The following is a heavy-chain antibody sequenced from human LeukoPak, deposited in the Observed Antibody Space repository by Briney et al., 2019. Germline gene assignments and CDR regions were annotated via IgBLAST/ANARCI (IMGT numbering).Heavy chain of an antibody. Sequence: GGSLRLSCVGSGFTFSSYWLTWVRQAPGKGLEWVANIKQDGGEKYYVDSVKGRFTISRDNAKNSLYLQMNSLRAEDTAVYYCARDLLGNYYDRSAFDIWGQGTMVTVSS. D-gene: IGHD3-22*01. J-gene: IGHJ3*02. CDR1: GFTFSSYW. V-gene: IGHV3-7*01. CDR2: IKQDGGEK. CDR3: ARDLLGNYYDRSAFDI.